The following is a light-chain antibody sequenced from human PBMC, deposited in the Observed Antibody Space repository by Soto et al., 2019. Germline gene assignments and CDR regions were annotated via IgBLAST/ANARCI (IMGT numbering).Light chain of an antibody. CDR1: SSDVGDYNY. CDR2: EVR. V-gene: IGLV2-14*01. Sequence: QSVLTQPASVSGSPGQSITISCTGTSSDVGDYNYVSWYQQHPGKAPKLMIYEVRNRPLGVSNRFSGSKSGNTASLTISGLQAEDEADYYCSSYISRSTVVIGGGTQLTVL. J-gene: IGLJ2*01. CDR3: SSYISRSTVV.